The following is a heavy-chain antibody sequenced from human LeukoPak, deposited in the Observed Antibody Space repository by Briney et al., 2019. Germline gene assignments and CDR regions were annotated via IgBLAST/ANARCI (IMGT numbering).Heavy chain of an antibody. Sequence: NPAETLSLTCAVYDGSFSGYYWSWIRQPPGKGLEWIGEINHSGSTNYNPSLKSRVTISVDTSKNQFSLKLSSVTAADTAVYYCARGRLSMVRGEVFDYWGQGTLVTVSS. D-gene: IGHD3-10*01. CDR3: ARGRLSMVRGEVFDY. CDR1: DGSFSGYY. CDR2: INHSGST. J-gene: IGHJ4*02. V-gene: IGHV4-34*01.